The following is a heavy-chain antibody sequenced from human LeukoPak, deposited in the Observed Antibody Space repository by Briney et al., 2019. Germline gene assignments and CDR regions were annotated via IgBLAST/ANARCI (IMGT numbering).Heavy chain of an antibody. CDR3: AREWLYCSGGSCYYY. Sequence: GAAVKVSCRASGYTFTGYYMHWVRQAPAQGLEWMGWINHNSGGTNYAQKFQGRVTMTRDTSISTAYMELSRLRSDDTAVYYCAREWLYCSGGSCYYYWGQGTLVTVSS. J-gene: IGHJ4*02. D-gene: IGHD2-15*01. V-gene: IGHV1-2*02. CDR1: GYTFTGYY. CDR2: INHNSGGT.